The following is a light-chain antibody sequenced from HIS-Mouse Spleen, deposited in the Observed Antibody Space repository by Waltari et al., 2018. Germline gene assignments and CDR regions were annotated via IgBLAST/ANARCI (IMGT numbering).Light chain of an antibody. Sequence: DIQLTQSPSFLSASVGDRVTITCRARQGSSSYLAWYQQTPGKAPKLLIYAASTLQSGVPSRCSGSGSGTEFTLTISSLQPEDFATYYCQQLNSYHPTFGQGTKVKSN. CDR2: AAS. CDR3: QQLNSYHPT. V-gene: IGKV1-9*01. J-gene: IGKJ1*01. CDR1: QGSSSY.